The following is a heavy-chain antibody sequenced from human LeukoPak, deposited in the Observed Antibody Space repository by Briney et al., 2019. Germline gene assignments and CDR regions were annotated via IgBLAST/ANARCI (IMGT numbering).Heavy chain of an antibody. D-gene: IGHD3-10*01. J-gene: IGHJ5*02. CDR3: ARDRGTDGSDQLDP. Sequence: SETVSLTCTVSGGSISSYCWIWIRQPAGKGLEWIGRICSSGNTIYNPSLKSRVTMSLDMSNNQFSLRLSSVTAADTAVYYCARDRGTDGSDQLDPWGQGTLVTVSS. CDR2: ICSSGNT. V-gene: IGHV4-4*07. CDR1: GGSISSYC.